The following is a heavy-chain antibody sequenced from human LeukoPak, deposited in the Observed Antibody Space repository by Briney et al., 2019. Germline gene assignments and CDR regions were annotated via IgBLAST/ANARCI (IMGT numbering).Heavy chain of an antibody. D-gene: IGHD6-19*01. CDR2: ISSNGGST. J-gene: IGHJ5*02. V-gene: IGHV3-64*01. CDR3: ARKQWLNS. CDR1: GFTFSSYA. Sequence: GGSLRLSCAASGFTFSSYAMHWVRQAPGKGLEYVSAISSNGGSTYYANSVKGRFTISRDNAKNSLFLQMNNLRAEDTAVYYCARKQWLNSWGQGTRVIVSS.